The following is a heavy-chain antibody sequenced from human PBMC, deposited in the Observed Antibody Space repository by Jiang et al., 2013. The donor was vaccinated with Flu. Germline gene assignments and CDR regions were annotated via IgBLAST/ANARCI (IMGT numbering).Heavy chain of an antibody. CDR2: TYYTSKWYT. V-gene: IGHV6-1*01. CDR1: GDSVSSNSAS. CDR3: ARLRGGSYYYGVDV. Sequence: LTCALSGDSVSSNSASWNWIRQSPSRGLEWLGRTYYTSKWYTDYAVSVKSRMITNPDTSKNQFSLHLSSVTPEDTAVYYCARLRGGSYYYGVDVWGQGTTVTVSS. D-gene: IGHD1-26*01. J-gene: IGHJ6*02.